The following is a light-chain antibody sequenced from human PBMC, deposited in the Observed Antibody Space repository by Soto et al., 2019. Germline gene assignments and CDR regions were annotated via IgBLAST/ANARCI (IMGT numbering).Light chain of an antibody. Sequence: EIVLTQSPATLCLSPGERATLSCRASPSVSRNLAWYQQNPGQAPRLLIYDASNRATGIPARFSGSGSVTDFTLTISSLEPEDFAVYYCQQRSNWATFGPGTKVDI. CDR1: PSVSRN. CDR3: QQRSNWAT. CDR2: DAS. V-gene: IGKV3-11*01. J-gene: IGKJ3*01.